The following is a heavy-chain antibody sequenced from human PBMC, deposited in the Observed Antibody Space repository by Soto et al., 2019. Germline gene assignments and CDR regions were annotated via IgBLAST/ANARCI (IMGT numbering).Heavy chain of an antibody. CDR2: IYYSGST. J-gene: IGHJ6*03. V-gene: IGHV4-59*01. CDR1: GGSISSYY. Sequence: SETLSLTCTVSGGSISSYYWSWIRQPPGKGLEWIGYIYYSGSTNYNPSLKSRVTISVDTSKNQFSLKLSSVTAADTAVYYCARALTTVTRGRGYYYYMDVWGKGTTVTV. CDR3: ARALTTVTRGRGYYYYMDV. D-gene: IGHD4-17*01.